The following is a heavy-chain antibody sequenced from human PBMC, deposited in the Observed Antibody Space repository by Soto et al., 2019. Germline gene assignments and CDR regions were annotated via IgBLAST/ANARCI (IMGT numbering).Heavy chain of an antibody. J-gene: IGHJ5*02. Sequence: PSATLSLTCTVSDVSIGGSHHDWGWIRQPPGKGLEWIGNIDLGGTKYYSPSLKSRLTMSLDTSKKLLSLELTSVTATDTAVYYCALYQRGYSGGSQFHPWGQGTLVTVSS. V-gene: IGHV4-39*01. CDR3: ALYQRGYSGGSQFHP. D-gene: IGHD5-12*01. CDR1: DVSIGGSHHD. CDR2: IDLGGTK.